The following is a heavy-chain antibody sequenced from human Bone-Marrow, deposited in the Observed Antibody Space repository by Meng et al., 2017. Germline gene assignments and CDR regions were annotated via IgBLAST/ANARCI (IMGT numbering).Heavy chain of an antibody. CDR2: IWYDGSNK. D-gene: IGHD3-22*01. V-gene: IGHV3-33*01. J-gene: IGHJ4*02. Sequence: GESLKISCAASGFTFSSYGMHWVRQAPGKGLEWVAVIWYDGSNKYYADSVKGRFTISRDNSKNTLYLQMNSLRAEDTAVYYCARDISYYYDSSGYYSPDYWGQGKLVTVSS. CDR3: ARDISYYYDSSGYYSPDY. CDR1: GFTFSSYG.